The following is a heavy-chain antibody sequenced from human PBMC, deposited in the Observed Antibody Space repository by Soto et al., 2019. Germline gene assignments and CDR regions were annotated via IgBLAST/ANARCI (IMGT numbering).Heavy chain of an antibody. CDR2: ITGSAGST. CDR3: ARVSSAWYAGFFDL. J-gene: IGHJ4*02. CDR1: GFTFSSYW. Sequence: GGSLRLSCAASGFTFSSYWMTWVRQAPGKGLEWVSAITGSAGSTFYADSVKGRFTISRDNSKNTLYLQMNGLRAEDTAIYFCARVSSAWYAGFFDLWGQGTLVTVSS. V-gene: IGHV3-23*01. D-gene: IGHD2-8*01.